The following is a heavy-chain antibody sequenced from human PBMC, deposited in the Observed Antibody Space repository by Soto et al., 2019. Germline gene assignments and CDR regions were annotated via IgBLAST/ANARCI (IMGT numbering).Heavy chain of an antibody. D-gene: IGHD3-22*01. CDR3: ARVGDYYDSSGYYLADDY. J-gene: IGHJ4*02. Sequence: QVQLVESGGGVVQPGRSLRLSCAASGFTFSSYGMHWVRQAPGKGLEWVAVIWYDGSNKYYADSVKGRFTISRDNSKKSLYLQMNSLRAEDTAVYYCARVGDYYDSSGYYLADDYWGQGTLVTVSS. CDR1: GFTFSSYG. CDR2: IWYDGSNK. V-gene: IGHV3-33*01.